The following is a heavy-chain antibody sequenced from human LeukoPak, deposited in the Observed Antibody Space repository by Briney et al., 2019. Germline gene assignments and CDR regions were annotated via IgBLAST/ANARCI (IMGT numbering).Heavy chain of an antibody. CDR1: GGSISSYY. Sequence: SETLSLTCTVSGGSISSYYWSWIRQPPGKGLEWIGSIYYSGSTYYNPSLKSRVTISVDTSKNQFSLKLSSVTAADTAVYYCARESYYDSSGYYYNFDYWGQGTLVTVSS. CDR3: ARESYYDSSGYYYNFDY. D-gene: IGHD3-22*01. V-gene: IGHV4-39*02. J-gene: IGHJ4*02. CDR2: IYYSGST.